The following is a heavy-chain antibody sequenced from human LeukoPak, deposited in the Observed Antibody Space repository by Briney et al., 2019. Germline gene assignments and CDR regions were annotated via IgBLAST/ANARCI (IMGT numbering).Heavy chain of an antibody. CDR3: ATTLGDYVAFDI. V-gene: IGHV4-59*01. Sequence: SETLSLTCTVSGGSISSYYWSWIRQPPGKGLEWIGYIYYSGNTNYNPSLKSRVTISVDTSKNQFSLKLSSVTAADTAVYYCATTLGDYVAFDIWGQGTMVTVSS. D-gene: IGHD3-16*01. J-gene: IGHJ3*02. CDR1: GGSISSYY. CDR2: IYYSGNT.